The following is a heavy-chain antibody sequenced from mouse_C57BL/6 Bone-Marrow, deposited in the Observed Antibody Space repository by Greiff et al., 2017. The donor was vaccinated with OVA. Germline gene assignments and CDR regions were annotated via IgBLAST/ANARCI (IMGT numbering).Heavy chain of an antibody. Sequence: VQLQQPGAELVMPGASVKLSCKASGYTFTSYWMHWVKQRPGQGLEWIGEIDPSDSYTNYNQKFKGKSTLTVDKSSSTAYMQLSSMTSEDSAVYYCAREITTECRGLDYWGQGTTLTVSS. J-gene: IGHJ2*01. CDR3: AREITTECRGLDY. CDR1: GYTFTSYW. V-gene: IGHV1-69*01. D-gene: IGHD2-4*01. CDR2: IDPSDSYT.